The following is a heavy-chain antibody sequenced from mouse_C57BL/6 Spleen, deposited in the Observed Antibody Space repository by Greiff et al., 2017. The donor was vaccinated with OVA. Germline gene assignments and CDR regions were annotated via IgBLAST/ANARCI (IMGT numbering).Heavy chain of an antibody. V-gene: IGHV1-74*01. CDR1: GYTFTSYW. J-gene: IGHJ2*01. Sequence: VQLQQPGAELVKPGASVKVSCKASGYTFTSYWMHWVKQRPGQGLEWIGRLYPSDSDTNYNQKFKGKATLTVDKSSSTAYMQLRSLTSEDAAVYYYALCAYDGYSPFDYWGQGTTLTVSS. CDR2: LYPSDSDT. D-gene: IGHD2-3*01. CDR3: ALCAYDGYSPFDY.